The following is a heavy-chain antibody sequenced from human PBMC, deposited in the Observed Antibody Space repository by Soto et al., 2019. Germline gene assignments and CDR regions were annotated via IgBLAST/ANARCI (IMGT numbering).Heavy chain of an antibody. V-gene: IGHV3-33*01. Sequence: PGGSLRLSCAASGFTFSSYGMHWVRQAPGKGLEWVAVIWYDGSNKYYADSVKGRFTISRDSSKNTLYLQMNSLRAEDTAVYYCARDSYSSSWYVGYYYYYGMDVWGQGTTVTVSS. CDR1: GFTFSSYG. CDR2: IWYDGSNK. D-gene: IGHD6-13*01. CDR3: ARDSYSSSWYVGYYYYYGMDV. J-gene: IGHJ6*02.